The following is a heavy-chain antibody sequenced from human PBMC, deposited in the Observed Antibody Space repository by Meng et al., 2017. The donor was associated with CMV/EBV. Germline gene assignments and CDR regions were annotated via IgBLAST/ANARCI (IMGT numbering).Heavy chain of an antibody. J-gene: IGHJ4*02. V-gene: IGHV2-5*02. CDR3: ARIAAAGRFDY. D-gene: IGHD6-13*01. Sequence: ITFKESGPTLVKPPQPLTLACTFSGFSLSTSGVGVGWIRQPPGKALEWLALIYWDDDKRYSPSLKSRLTITKDTSKNQVVLTMTNMDPVDTATYYCARIAAAGRFDYWGQGTLVTVSS. CDR2: IYWDDDK. CDR1: GFSLSTSGVG.